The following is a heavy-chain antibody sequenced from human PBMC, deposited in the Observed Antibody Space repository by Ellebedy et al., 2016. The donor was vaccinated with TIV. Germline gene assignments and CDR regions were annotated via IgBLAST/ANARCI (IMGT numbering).Heavy chain of an antibody. Sequence: GESLKISCAASGFTFTTFWMSWVRQAPGNGQDWVGNINQDGSEKCYGDSVKGRFTISRDNAKNSVYLQMNSLRAEDTAVYYCARENWYNDNWGQGTLVTVSS. V-gene: IGHV3-7*04. CDR3: ARENWYNDN. J-gene: IGHJ4*02. D-gene: IGHD1/OR15-1a*01. CDR2: INQDGSEK. CDR1: GFTFTTFW.